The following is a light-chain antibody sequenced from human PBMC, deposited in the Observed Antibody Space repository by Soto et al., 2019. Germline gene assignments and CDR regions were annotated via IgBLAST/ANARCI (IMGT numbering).Light chain of an antibody. CDR3: QQYDNGPPLT. V-gene: IGKV3-15*01. CDR1: QSVSSN. CDR2: GAS. J-gene: IGKJ4*01. Sequence: EIVMTQSPATLSVSPGEGATLSCRASQSVSSNLAWYQQKPGQAPRLLIYGASSRAMGIPARFSGSGSGTEFTLPISSLQSEDFAVYYCQQYDNGPPLTFGGGTKV.